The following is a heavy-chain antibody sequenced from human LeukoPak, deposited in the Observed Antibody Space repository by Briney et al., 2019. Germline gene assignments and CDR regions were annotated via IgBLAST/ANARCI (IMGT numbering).Heavy chain of an antibody. Sequence: PSETLSLTCAVYGGSFSGYYWSWIRQPPGKGLEWIGEINHSGSTNYNPSLKSRVTISVDTSKNQFSLKLSSVTAADTAVYYCARCEPILRELSHFDYWGQGTLVTVSS. CDR2: INHSGST. V-gene: IGHV4-34*01. J-gene: IGHJ4*02. D-gene: IGHD1-14*01. CDR1: GGSFSGYY. CDR3: ARCEPILRELSHFDY.